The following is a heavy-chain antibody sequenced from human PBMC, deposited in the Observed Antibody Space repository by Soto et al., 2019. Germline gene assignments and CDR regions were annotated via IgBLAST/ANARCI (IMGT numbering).Heavy chain of an antibody. CDR3: AIANYGDDNY. Sequence: QVQLVQSGAEVKKPGASVKASCKTSGDTFSRSTITWVRQAPGQGLEWMGWISAYSGNVKYAWKFQDRVTMTTDTSTSTAYVELRSLRFDDTAVYYCAIANYGDDNYWGQGTLVTVSS. D-gene: IGHD4-17*01. CDR1: GDTFSRST. CDR2: ISAYSGNV. V-gene: IGHV1-18*01. J-gene: IGHJ4*02.